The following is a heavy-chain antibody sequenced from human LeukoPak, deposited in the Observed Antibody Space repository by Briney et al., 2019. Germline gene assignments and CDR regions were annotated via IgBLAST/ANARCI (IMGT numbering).Heavy chain of an antibody. CDR2: IYSGGST. J-gene: IGHJ4*02. V-gene: IGHV3-53*01. CDR3: ASGDRGPCEFDY. D-gene: IGHD3-22*01. Sequence: GGSLRLSCAASGFTVSSNYMSWVRQAPGKGMEWVSVIYSGGSTYYADSVKGRFTISRDNSKNTLYLQINSLRAEDTAVYYCASGDRGPCEFDYWGQGTLVTVSS. CDR1: GFTVSSNY.